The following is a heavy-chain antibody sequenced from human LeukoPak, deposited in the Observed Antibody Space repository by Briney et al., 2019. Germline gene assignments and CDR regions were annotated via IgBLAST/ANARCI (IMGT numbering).Heavy chain of an antibody. V-gene: IGHV3-33*01. J-gene: IGHJ4*02. CDR3: ARDGYYGSGRPFDY. CDR2: IWFDGSEK. D-gene: IGHD3-10*01. CDR1: GFNFNDSG. Sequence: GGSLRLSCAASGFNFNDSGMHWVRQAPGKGLEWVAVIWFDGSEKYYADSVKGRLTISRDNSKNTLYLQMNSLRADDTAVYYCARDGYYGSGRPFDYWGQGALVSVSS.